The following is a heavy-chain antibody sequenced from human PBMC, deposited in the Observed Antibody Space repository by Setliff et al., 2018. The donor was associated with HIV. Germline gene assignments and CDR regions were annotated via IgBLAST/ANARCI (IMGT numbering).Heavy chain of an antibody. Sequence: GASVKVSCAASGFTFSNYAMGWVRQGPGKGLEWVSTIGAAGYPTHYAESVKGRFTISKDNSQNALYLQMNSLTDEDTAVYYCAKVFAFGVDGFDIWGQGTMVTV. J-gene: IGHJ3*02. D-gene: IGHD3-10*01. CDR2: IGAAGYPT. CDR3: AKVFAFGVDGFDI. CDR1: GFTFSNYA. V-gene: IGHV3-23*01.